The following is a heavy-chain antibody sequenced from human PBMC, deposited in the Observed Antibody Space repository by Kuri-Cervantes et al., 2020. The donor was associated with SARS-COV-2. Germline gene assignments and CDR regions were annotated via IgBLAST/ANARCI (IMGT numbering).Heavy chain of an antibody. D-gene: IGHD6-19*01. CDR1: GYTFTGYY. V-gene: IGHV1-2*04. CDR3: ARAVAGINWFDP. J-gene: IGHJ5*02. CDR2: INPNRGGT. Sequence: ASVQVSCKASGYTFTGYYMHWLRQAPGQGLEWMGWINPNRGGTNNAQKFEGWVTMTRDTSISTAYMELSRLRSDDTAVYYCARAVAGINWFDPWGQGTLVTVSS.